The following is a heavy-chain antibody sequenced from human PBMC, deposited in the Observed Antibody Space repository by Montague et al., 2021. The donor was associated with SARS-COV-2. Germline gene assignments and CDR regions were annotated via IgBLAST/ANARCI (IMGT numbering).Heavy chain of an antibody. Sequence: SLRLSCAASGFNFRYDMHWVRQDTGAGMEWVALFSIDGSTKNTADAVTGRFTISRDNSKSTLYLQVNSLRAEDTAVYYCASESVSFHVGGYIDYWGQGSLVTVTS. V-gene: IGHV3-30*04. CDR2: FSIDGSTK. J-gene: IGHJ4*02. CDR1: GFNFRYD. D-gene: IGHD2-2*01. CDR3: ASESVSFHVGGYIDY.